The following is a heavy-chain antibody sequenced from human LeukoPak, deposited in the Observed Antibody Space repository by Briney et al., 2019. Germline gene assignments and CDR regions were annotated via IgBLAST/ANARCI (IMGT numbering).Heavy chain of an antibody. D-gene: IGHD6-19*01. J-gene: IGHJ3*02. CDR1: GCSISSSNW. CDR2: IYHSGST. Sequence: SETLSVTCAVSGCSISSSNWYSWVRPPPGKGVEWIGKIYHSGSTNYNPSLKSRVTISVDKSKNQFSLKLSSVTAADTAVYYCAGGGSGWYLVAFDIWGQGTMVTVSS. V-gene: IGHV4-4*02. CDR3: AGGGSGWYLVAFDI.